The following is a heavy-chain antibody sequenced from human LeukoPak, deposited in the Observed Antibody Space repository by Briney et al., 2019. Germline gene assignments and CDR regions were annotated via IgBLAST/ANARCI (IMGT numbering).Heavy chain of an antibody. V-gene: IGHV4-61*02. D-gene: IGHD4-11*01. CDR2: IYAGGRS. CDR1: NVSISSGSHY. CDR3: ASTVHRDYYYYYMDV. Sequence: SETLSLTCTVSNVSISSGSHYWNWIRQPAGKGLEWIGRIYAGGRSNYNPSLRSRVTISVDTSKNQFSLRLSSVTAADTAVYYCASTVHRDYYYYYMDVWGKGTTVTVSS. J-gene: IGHJ6*03.